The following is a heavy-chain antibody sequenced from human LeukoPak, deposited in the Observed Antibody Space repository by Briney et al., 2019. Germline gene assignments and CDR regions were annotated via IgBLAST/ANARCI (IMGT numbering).Heavy chain of an antibody. CDR2: FDPEDGET. CDR1: GYTLTELS. CDR3: ARVSYYGSGSYDYYYYYMDV. J-gene: IGHJ6*03. D-gene: IGHD3-10*01. V-gene: IGHV1-24*01. Sequence: ASVKVSCKVSGYTLTELSMHWVRQAPGKGLEWMGGFDPEDGETIYAQKFQGRVTITADKSTSTAYMELGSLRSEDTAVYYCARVSYYGSGSYDYYYYYMDVWGKGTTVTVSS.